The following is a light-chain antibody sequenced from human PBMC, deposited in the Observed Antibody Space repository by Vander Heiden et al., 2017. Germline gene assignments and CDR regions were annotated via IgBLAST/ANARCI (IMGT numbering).Light chain of an antibody. CDR3: CSYAGSSTLWV. V-gene: IGLV2-23*02. CDR2: EVS. J-gene: IGLJ3*02. Sequence: QSALTQPASLSGSRGQSITISCTGTSSDVGSYNLVSWYQQHPGKAPKLMIYEVSKRPSGVSNRFSGSKSGNTASLTISGLQAEDEADYYCCSYAGSSTLWVFGGGTKLTVL. CDR1: SSDVGSYNL.